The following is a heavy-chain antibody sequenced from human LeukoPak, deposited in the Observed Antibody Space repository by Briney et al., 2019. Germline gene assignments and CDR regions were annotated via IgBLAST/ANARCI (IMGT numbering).Heavy chain of an antibody. Sequence: GGSLRLSCAASGFTFTSYAMNWVRQAPAKGLEWVSTLSGSGSSTYYVDSVKGRFTISGDNSKNTLYLQLNSLRAEDTAEYYCAKDSNGWYQRGSNYFDYWGQGTLVTVSS. CDR3: AKDSNGWYQRGSNYFDY. CDR1: GFTFTSYA. V-gene: IGHV3-23*01. D-gene: IGHD6-19*01. CDR2: LSGSGSST. J-gene: IGHJ4*02.